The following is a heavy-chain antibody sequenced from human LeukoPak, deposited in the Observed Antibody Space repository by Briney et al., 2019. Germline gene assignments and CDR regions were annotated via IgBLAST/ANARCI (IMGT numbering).Heavy chain of an antibody. CDR3: ARTYYYDSSAPFDAFDI. CDR1: GFTFSSYG. J-gene: IGHJ3*02. V-gene: IGHV3-33*01. D-gene: IGHD3-22*01. CDR2: IRYDGSNK. Sequence: PGRSLRLSCAASGFTFSSYGMHWVRQAPGKGLEWVAFIRYDGSNKYYADSVKGRFTISRDNSKNTLYLQMNSLRAEDTAVYYCARTYYYDSSAPFDAFDIWGQGTMVTVSS.